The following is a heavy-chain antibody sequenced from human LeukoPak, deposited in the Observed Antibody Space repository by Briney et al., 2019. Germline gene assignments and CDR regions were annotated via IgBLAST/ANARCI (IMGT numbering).Heavy chain of an antibody. Sequence: SQTLSLTCTVSGGSIGSGGYYWSWIRQHPGKGLEWIGYIYYSGSTYYNPSLKSRVTISVDTSKNQFSLKLSSVTAADTAVYYCARAGELNYNWFDPWGQGTLVTVSS. CDR1: GGSIGSGGYY. V-gene: IGHV4-31*03. CDR3: ARAGELNYNWFDP. J-gene: IGHJ5*02. CDR2: IYYSGST. D-gene: IGHD1-26*01.